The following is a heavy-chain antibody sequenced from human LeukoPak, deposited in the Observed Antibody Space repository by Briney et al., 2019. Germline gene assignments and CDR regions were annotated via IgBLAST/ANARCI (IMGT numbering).Heavy chain of an antibody. J-gene: IGHJ4*02. Sequence: QPGRSLRLSCAASGXTFSNYGMHWVRQAPGKGLEWVAVIWYDGNNKYETDSVKGRFTISRDNSWNTLYLQMNSLRAEDTAVYYCARDRGSGTEYFDYWGQGTLVTVSS. CDR1: GXTFSNYG. V-gene: IGHV3-33*01. D-gene: IGHD2-15*01. CDR2: IWYDGNNK. CDR3: ARDRGSGTEYFDY.